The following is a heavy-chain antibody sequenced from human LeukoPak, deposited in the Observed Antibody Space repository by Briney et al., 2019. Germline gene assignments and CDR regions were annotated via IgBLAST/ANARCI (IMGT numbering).Heavy chain of an antibody. D-gene: IGHD3-10*01. CDR3: TTSTPKDSFITMVRGVIRLWGVELTDY. J-gene: IGHJ4*02. CDR1: GFTFSNAW. V-gene: IGHV3-15*01. CDR2: IKHKADGATT. Sequence: PGGSLRLSCVTSGFTFSNAWMSWVRQAPGKGLEWVGLIKHKADGATTDYAAFVKGRFTISRDDSKNTLYLQMNRLKTEDTAVYYCTTSTPKDSFITMVRGVIRLWGVELTDYWGQGTLVTVSS.